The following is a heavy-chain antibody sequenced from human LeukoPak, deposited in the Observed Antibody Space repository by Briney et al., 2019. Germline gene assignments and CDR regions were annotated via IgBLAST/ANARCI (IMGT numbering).Heavy chain of an antibody. V-gene: IGHV3-11*04. J-gene: IGHJ6*03. CDR1: GFTFSDYY. Sequence: GGSPRLSCAASGFTFSDYYMSWIRQAPGKGLEWVSYISSSGSTIYYADSVKGRFTISRDNAKNSLYLQMNSLRAEDTAVYYCAGRRDGYTYDYYMDVWGKGTTVTVSS. CDR2: ISSSGSTI. CDR3: AGRRDGYTYDYYMDV. D-gene: IGHD5-24*01.